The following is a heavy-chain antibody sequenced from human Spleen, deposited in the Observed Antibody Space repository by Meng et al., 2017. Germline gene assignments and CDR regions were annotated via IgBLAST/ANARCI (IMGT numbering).Heavy chain of an antibody. CDR2: FYSGGST. V-gene: IGHV3-53*01. J-gene: IGHJ5*02. Sequence: GESLKISCAASGFTVNCNYMSWVRQAPGRGLEWVSVFYSGGSTYYADSVKGRFTISRDNSKNTLYLQMNSLRAEDTAVYYCAKDPPTWLDPWGQGTLVTVSS. CDR3: AKDPPTWLDP. CDR1: GFTVNCNY.